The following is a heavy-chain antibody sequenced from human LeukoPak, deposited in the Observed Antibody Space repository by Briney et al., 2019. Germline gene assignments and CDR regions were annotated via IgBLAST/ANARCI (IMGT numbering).Heavy chain of an antibody. Sequence: GGSLRLSCAASGFTFNSYAMSWVRQAPGKGLKWVSAISGSGGSTYYADSVKGRFTISRDNSKNTLYLQMNSLRAEDTAVYYCAKDRHILTGCYWEYFQHWGQGTLVTVSS. V-gene: IGHV3-23*01. J-gene: IGHJ1*01. D-gene: IGHD3-9*01. CDR1: GFTFNSYA. CDR3: AKDRHILTGCYWEYFQH. CDR2: ISGSGGST.